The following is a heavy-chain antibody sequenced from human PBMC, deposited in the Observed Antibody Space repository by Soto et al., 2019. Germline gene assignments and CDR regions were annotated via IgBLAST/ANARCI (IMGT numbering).Heavy chain of an antibody. V-gene: IGHV3-48*01. CDR3: ARSRYNDY. CDR2: ISSSGSSI. Sequence: EVPLVESGGGLVQPGGSLRLSCAVSGFTFSTYSMNWVRQAPGKGLEWLSYISSSGSSISYRDSVRGRFTISRDNAKNSLYLQIDSLGAEDTAVYYCARSRYNDYWGQGTLVTVSS. CDR1: GFTFSTYS. D-gene: IGHD1-1*01. J-gene: IGHJ4*02.